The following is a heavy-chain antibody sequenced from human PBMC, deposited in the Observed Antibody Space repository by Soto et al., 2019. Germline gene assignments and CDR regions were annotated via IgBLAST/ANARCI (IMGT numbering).Heavy chain of an antibody. V-gene: IGHV1-3*01. J-gene: IGHJ4*02. CDR1: GYTFADYA. CDR2: IAPGNGNT. D-gene: IGHD2-21*01. Sequence: SGKVSCQASGYTFADYAIHWGRQAPGQRLEWMGWIAPGNGNTKYSQNFQGRVTITRDTSATTAYMELSSLRSEDTAVYYCAKGSRMWTPDYWGQGTLVTVSS. CDR3: AKGSRMWTPDY.